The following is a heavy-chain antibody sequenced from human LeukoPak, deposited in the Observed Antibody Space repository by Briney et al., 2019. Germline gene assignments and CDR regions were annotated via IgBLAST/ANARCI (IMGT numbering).Heavy chain of an antibody. CDR1: RVTLTSYE. CDR3: ARGDGTFWGLPF. V-gene: IGHV3-48*03. J-gene: IGHJ4*02. Sequence: PRGALRLSGAASRVTLTSYEMSWVCQAPGKGLKWTSYISSGGSSIYYADSVKGRFTISRDSAKNSLYLQMNNLRAEDTAVYYCARGDGTFWGLPFWGQGTLVTVSS. D-gene: IGHD5-24*01. CDR2: ISSGGSSI.